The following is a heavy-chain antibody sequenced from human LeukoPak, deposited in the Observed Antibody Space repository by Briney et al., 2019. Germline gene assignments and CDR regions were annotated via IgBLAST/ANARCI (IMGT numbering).Heavy chain of an antibody. D-gene: IGHD1-26*01. CDR2: INHSGST. V-gene: IGHV4-34*01. Sequence: SETLSLTCAVYGGSFSGYYWSWIRQPPGKGLEWNGEINHSGSTNYNPSLKSRVTISVDTSKNQFSLKLSSVTAADTAVYYCARAGIVGATAWYNWFDPWGQGTLVTVSS. CDR1: GGSFSGYY. J-gene: IGHJ5*02. CDR3: ARAGIVGATAWYNWFDP.